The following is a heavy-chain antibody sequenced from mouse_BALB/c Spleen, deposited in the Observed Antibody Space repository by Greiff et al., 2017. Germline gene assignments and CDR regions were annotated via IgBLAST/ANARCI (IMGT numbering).Heavy chain of an antibody. CDR1: GFTFSSYA. V-gene: IGHV5-6-5*01. CDR3: ARSYYRYGWDY. D-gene: IGHD2-14*01. J-gene: IGHJ2*01. CDR2: ISSGGST. Sequence: EVKLVESGGGLVKPGGSLKLSCAASGFTFSSYAMSWVRQTPEKRLEWVASISSGGSTYYPDSVKGRFTISRDNARNILYLQMSSLRSEDTAMYYCARSYYRYGWDYWGQGTTLTVSS.